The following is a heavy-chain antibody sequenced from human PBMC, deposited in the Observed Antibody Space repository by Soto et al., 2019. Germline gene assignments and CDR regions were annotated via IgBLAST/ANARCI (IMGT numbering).Heavy chain of an antibody. CDR1: GGSISSYY. Sequence: SETLSLTCTVSGGSISSYYCSWIRQPPGKGLEWIGYIYYSGSTNYNPSLKSRVTISVDTSKNQFSLKLSSVTAADTAVYYCAREGGRSSANDAFDIWGQGTMVTVSS. CDR2: IYYSGST. CDR3: AREGGRSSANDAFDI. V-gene: IGHV4-59*01. D-gene: IGHD6-19*01. J-gene: IGHJ3*02.